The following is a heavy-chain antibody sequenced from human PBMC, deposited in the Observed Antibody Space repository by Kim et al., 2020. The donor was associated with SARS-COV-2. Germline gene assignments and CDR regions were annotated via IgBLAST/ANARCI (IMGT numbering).Heavy chain of an antibody. D-gene: IGHD3-22*01. CDR1: GGSISSYY. CDR2: IYTSGST. CDR3: ARDRPPSPYYDSSDDAFDI. V-gene: IGHV4-4*07. J-gene: IGHJ3*02. Sequence: SETLSLTCTVSGGSISSYYWSWIRQPAGKGLEWIGRIYTSGSTNYNPSLKSRVTMSVDTSKNQFSLKLSSVTAADTAVYYCARDRPPSPYYDSSDDAFDIWGQGTMVTVSS.